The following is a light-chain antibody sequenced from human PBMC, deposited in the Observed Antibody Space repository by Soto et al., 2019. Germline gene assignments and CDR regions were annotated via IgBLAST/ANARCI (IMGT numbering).Light chain of an antibody. CDR2: VAS. CDR3: LQQHVYPVT. V-gene: IGKV1-17*01. Sequence: DIQMTQSPSSLSASVGDRVTITCRANQGITNHLTWYQQKPGKAPKRLISVASSLQSGVPSRFSGSGSGTEFTLTISSLQPEDFATYYCLQQHVYPVTFGQGTRLEIK. J-gene: IGKJ5*01. CDR1: QGITNH.